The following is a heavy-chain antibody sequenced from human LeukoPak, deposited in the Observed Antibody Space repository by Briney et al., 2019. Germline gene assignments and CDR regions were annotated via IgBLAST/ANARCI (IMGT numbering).Heavy chain of an antibody. V-gene: IGHV4-59*01. Sequence: SETLSLTCTVSGGSISSYYWSWIRQPPGKGLERIGYIYYSGSTNYNPSLKSRVTISVDTSKNQFSLKLSSVTAADTAVYYCARELGYCSGGSCLYYFDYWGQGTLVTVSS. J-gene: IGHJ4*02. D-gene: IGHD2-15*01. CDR3: ARELGYCSGGSCLYYFDY. CDR1: GGSISSYY. CDR2: IYYSGST.